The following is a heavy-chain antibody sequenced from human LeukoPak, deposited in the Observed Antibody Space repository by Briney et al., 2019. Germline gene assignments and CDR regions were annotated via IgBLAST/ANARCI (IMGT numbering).Heavy chain of an antibody. CDR3: AREPRYYYGSGSLGSQR. J-gene: IGHJ4*02. CDR1: GFTFSDYN. D-gene: IGHD3-10*01. V-gene: IGHV3-11*01. CDR2: ISRSGSTK. Sequence: GGSLRLSCAASGFTFSDYNMRWIRQAPGKGLEWVSSISRSGSTKYYADSVKGRFTISRDNAKNSLFLQMNSLRAEDTAVYYCAREPRYYYGSGSLGSQRWGQGTLVTVSS.